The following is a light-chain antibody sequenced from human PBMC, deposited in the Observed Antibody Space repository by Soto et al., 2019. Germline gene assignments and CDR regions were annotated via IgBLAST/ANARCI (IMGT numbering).Light chain of an antibody. V-gene: IGLV1-47*01. Sequence: QSALTQPPSASGTPGQRVTISCSGSSSNIGSNYVYWYQQFPGTAPKLLIQRDNQRPSGVPDRFSASKSGTSASLAISGLRSEDEVDYYCAAWDDSLGGPVFGGGTKLTVL. CDR2: RDN. CDR1: SSNIGSNY. CDR3: AAWDDSLGGPV. J-gene: IGLJ2*01.